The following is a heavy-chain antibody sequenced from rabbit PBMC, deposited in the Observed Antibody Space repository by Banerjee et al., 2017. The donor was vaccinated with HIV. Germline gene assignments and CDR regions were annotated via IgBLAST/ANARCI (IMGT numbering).Heavy chain of an antibody. Sequence: QSLEESGGDLVKPGASLTLTCTASGFSFSSGYYMCWVRQAPGKGLEWIACIYGGSSGSTYYASWAKGRFTISETSSTTVTLQMTSLTAADTATYFCARRYTASGYGYFELWGPGTLVTVS. J-gene: IGHJ4*01. CDR3: ARRYTASGYGYFEL. CDR2: IYGGSSGST. V-gene: IGHV1S40*01. CDR1: GFSFSSGYY. D-gene: IGHD1-1*01.